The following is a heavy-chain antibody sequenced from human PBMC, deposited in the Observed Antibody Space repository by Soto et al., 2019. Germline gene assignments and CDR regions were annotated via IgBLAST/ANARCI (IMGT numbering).Heavy chain of an antibody. CDR2: VKVDSGYT. J-gene: IGHJ5*02. CDR1: GYPFIKYG. V-gene: IGHV1-18*04. Sequence: QLQLVQSAAEVKKPGASVRVSCKAYGYPFIKYGISWIRQAPEQGLEWMGWVKVDSGYTNYAQKFQGRVTMNADTSSHTAFMELRNLRLDDTAVYFCVTSYDTGFHPWGQGTLVSVSS. CDR3: VTSYDTGFHP. D-gene: IGHD3-9*01.